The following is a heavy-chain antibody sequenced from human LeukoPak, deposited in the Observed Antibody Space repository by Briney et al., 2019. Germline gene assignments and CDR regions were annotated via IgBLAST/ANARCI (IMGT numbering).Heavy chain of an antibody. CDR1: GFTFSSYG. V-gene: IGHV3-30*02. D-gene: IGHD6-19*01. CDR3: AKDSGKSAGIAVSRAPQDY. CDR2: IRYDGSNK. Sequence: QPGGSLRLSCAASGFTFSSYGMHWVRQAPGKGLEWVAFIRYDGSNKYYADSVKGRFTISRDNSKNTLYLQMNSLRTEDTAVYYCAKDSGKSAGIAVSRAPQDYWGQGTLVTVSS. J-gene: IGHJ4*02.